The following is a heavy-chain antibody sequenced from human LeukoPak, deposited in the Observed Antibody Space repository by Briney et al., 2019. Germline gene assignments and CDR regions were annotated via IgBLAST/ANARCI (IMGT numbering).Heavy chain of an antibody. J-gene: IGHJ5*02. CDR2: IYSSGST. CDR1: GGSISSYY. V-gene: IGHV4-4*07. CDR3: ARRYCSGGSCSWVWFDP. D-gene: IGHD2-15*01. Sequence: SETLSLTCTVSGGSISSYYWNWIRQPAGKGLEWIGRIYSSGSTDYNPSLKSRVTMSLDTSKNQFSLRLSSVTAADTAVYYCARRYCSGGSCSWVWFDPWGQGTLVTVSS.